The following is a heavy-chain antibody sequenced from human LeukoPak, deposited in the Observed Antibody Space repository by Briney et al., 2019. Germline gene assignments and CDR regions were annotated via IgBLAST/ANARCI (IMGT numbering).Heavy chain of an antibody. J-gene: IGHJ4*02. CDR3: ARPDILTGSYFDY. Sequence: QSGGSLRLSCAASGFTFSSYGMHWVRQAPGKGLDWVAFIRYDGSNKYYADSVKGRFTISRDNSKNTLYLQMNSLRAEDTAVYYCARPDILTGSYFDYWGQGTLVTVSS. CDR2: IRYDGSNK. D-gene: IGHD3-9*01. CDR1: GFTFSSYG. V-gene: IGHV3-30*02.